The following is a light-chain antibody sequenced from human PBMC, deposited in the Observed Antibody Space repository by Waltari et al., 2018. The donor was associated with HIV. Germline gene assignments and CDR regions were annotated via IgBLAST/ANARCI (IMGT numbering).Light chain of an antibody. CDR1: KSVSSSY. J-gene: IGKJ3*01. CDR2: GAS. Sequence: EIVLTQSPGTLSLSTGETATLPCRASKSVSSSYLAWYQHKPGQAPRLLIYGASSRATGIPDRFSGSGSGTDFTLTISRLEPEDFAVYYCQQYGSSPALTFGPGTKVDIK. CDR3: QQYGSSPALT. V-gene: IGKV3-20*01.